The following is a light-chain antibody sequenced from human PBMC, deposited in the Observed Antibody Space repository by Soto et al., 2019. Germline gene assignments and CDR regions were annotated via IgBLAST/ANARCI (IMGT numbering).Light chain of an antibody. CDR3: SSFTTSSTFV. J-gene: IGLJ1*01. CDR1: SSDVGRYNY. CDR2: DVS. V-gene: IGLV2-14*01. Sequence: QSALAQPASVSGSPGQSITISCTGTSSDVGRYNYVSWFQQHPGKAPKLLIYDVSNWPSGVSDRFSGSKSGNTASLTISGFQAEDEADYYCSSFTTSSTFVFGTGTKVTVL.